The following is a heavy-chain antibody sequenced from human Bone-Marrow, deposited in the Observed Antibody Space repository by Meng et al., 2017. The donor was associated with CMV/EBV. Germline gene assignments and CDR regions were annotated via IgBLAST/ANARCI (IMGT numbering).Heavy chain of an antibody. V-gene: IGHV3-11*01. CDR2: ISSSGSTI. J-gene: IGHJ4*02. CDR3: ARDTAMVRSLDY. D-gene: IGHD5-18*01. Sequence: GESLKISCAASGFTFSDYYMSWIRQAPGKGLEWVSYISSSGSTIYYADSVKGRFTISRDNAKNSLYLQMNSLRAEDTAVYYCARDTAMVRSLDYWGQGTRVTVSS. CDR1: GFTFSDYY.